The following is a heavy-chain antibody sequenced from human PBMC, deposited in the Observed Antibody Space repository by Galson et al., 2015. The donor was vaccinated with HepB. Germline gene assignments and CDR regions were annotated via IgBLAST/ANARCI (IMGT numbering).Heavy chain of an antibody. CDR2: IRSKAYGGTT. J-gene: IGHJ4*02. Sequence: SLRLSCAASGFTFGDYAMSWVRQAPGKGLEWVGFIRSKAYGGTTEYAASVKGRFTISRDDSKSIAYLQMNSLKTEDTAVYYCTRLDSHIGSYYDYWGQGTLVTVSS. CDR3: TRLDSHIGSYYDY. D-gene: IGHD1-26*01. V-gene: IGHV3-49*04. CDR1: GFTFGDYA.